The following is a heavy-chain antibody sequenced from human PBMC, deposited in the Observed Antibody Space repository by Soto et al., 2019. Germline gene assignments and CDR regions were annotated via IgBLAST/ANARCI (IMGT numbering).Heavy chain of an antibody. J-gene: IGHJ4*02. D-gene: IGHD2-15*01. CDR3: ARSSPLSCSGGSCSSSGFFDY. Sequence: GASVKVSCKASGYTFTSYYMHWVRQAPGQGLEWMGIINPSGGSTSYAQKFQGRVTMTRGTSTSTVYMELSSLRSEDTAVYYCARSSPLSCSGGSCSSSGFFDYWGQGTLVTVSS. V-gene: IGHV1-46*03. CDR1: GYTFTSYY. CDR2: INPSGGST.